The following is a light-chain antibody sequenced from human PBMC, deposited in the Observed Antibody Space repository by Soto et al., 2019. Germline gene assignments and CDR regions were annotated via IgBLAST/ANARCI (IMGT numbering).Light chain of an antibody. CDR1: QSVSNNY. Sequence: EIVLTQALGTLALSAGERATLSCSASQSVSNNYLAWYQQKPGQAPRLLIFGASSRATGIPDRFSGSGSGTDFTLTISRLEPEDFAVYYCQQYGSSPLTFGGGTKVDI. V-gene: IGKV3-20*01. J-gene: IGKJ4*01. CDR2: GAS. CDR3: QQYGSSPLT.